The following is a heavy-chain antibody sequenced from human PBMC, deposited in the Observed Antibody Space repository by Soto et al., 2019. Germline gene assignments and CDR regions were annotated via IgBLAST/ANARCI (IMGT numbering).Heavy chain of an antibody. CDR1: GFTFSSYW. D-gene: IGHD4-4*01. Sequence: EVQLVESGGGLVQPGGSLRLSCAASGFTFSSYWMHWVRQAPGKGLVWVSRINSDGSSTTYADSVKGRFTISRANAKNTLYLQMTSLRAEDTAVYFCARGSRLVTTVTAWTYNWFDPRGQGSLVTVTT. CDR2: INSDGSST. V-gene: IGHV3-74*01. CDR3: ARGSRLVTTVTAWTYNWFDP. J-gene: IGHJ5*02.